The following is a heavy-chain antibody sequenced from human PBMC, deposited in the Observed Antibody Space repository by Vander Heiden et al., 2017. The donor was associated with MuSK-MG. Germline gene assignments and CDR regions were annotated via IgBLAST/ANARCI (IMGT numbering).Heavy chain of an antibody. V-gene: IGHV1-2*02. CDR2: LNPNTGDT. Sequence: VQLVQSGTVMDKPRASVKVSRWASGFTFIIHYAHRVRQGPGQRPEWMGWLNPNTGDTKYAQKFRGRVTMTRDTSVTTAYMELSSLQSDDTAVHYCARGRGSYAAQTVYYFDNWVQGSLVTVSS. CDR1: GFTFIIHY. D-gene: IGHD2-15*01. CDR3: ARGRGSYAAQTVYYFDN. J-gene: IGHJ4*02.